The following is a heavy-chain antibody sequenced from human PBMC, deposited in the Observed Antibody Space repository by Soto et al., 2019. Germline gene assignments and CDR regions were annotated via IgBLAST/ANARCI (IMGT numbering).Heavy chain of an antibody. CDR3: ARDARYYYDSSGYTSDWYFDL. J-gene: IGHJ2*01. V-gene: IGHV1-18*01. D-gene: IGHD3-22*01. CDR1: GTPFPTFG. CDR2: TSAYNGTT. Sequence: QVQLVQSGAEVKKPGPPGKSSCRVLGTPFPTFGITWVRQAPGKGLDGMGWTSAYNGTTNYPQKPQGRVTMTTDTSTSTAYMELRSLRSDDTAVYYCARDARYYYDSSGYTSDWYFDLWGRGTLVTVSS.